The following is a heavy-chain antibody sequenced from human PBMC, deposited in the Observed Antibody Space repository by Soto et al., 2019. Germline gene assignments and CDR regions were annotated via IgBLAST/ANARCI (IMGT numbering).Heavy chain of an antibody. CDR2: ISGSGGST. CDR1: GFTFSSYA. Sequence: GGSLRLSCAASGFTFSSYAMNWVRQAPGKGLEWVSSISGSGGSTYFADSVKGRFTISRDNSKNTLFLQMNSLRAEDTAVYYCAKDSIHMVRGIIDYYYYGMDVWGQGTTVTV. J-gene: IGHJ6*02. V-gene: IGHV3-23*01. CDR3: AKDSIHMVRGIIDYYYYGMDV. D-gene: IGHD3-10*01.